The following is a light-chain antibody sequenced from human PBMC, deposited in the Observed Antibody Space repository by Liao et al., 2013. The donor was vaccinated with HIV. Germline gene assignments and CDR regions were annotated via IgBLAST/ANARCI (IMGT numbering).Light chain of an antibody. CDR3: QAWDIGTGV. J-gene: IGLJ1*01. V-gene: IGLV3-21*01. CDR2: YDS. CDR1: NIGSKG. Sequence: SYELTQPPSVSVAPGKAASITCGGNNIGSKGVHWYQQKPGQAPVLVIYYDSDRPSGIPERFSGSNSGNTATLTISGAQAMDEADYYCQAWDIGTGVFGTGTKVTVL.